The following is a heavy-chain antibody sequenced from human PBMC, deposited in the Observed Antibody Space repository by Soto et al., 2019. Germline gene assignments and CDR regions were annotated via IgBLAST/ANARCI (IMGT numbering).Heavy chain of an antibody. D-gene: IGHD3-3*01. CDR2: IDPSDSYT. J-gene: IGHJ6*02. CDR1: GYSFTSYW. V-gene: IGHV5-10-1*01. Sequence: GESLKISCKGSGYSFTSYWISWVRQMPGKGLEWMGRIDPSDSYTNYSPSFQGHVTISADKSISTAYLQWSSLKASDTAMYYCARLPRITIFGVSYYYRMDVWGQGTTVTVSS. CDR3: ARLPRITIFGVSYYYRMDV.